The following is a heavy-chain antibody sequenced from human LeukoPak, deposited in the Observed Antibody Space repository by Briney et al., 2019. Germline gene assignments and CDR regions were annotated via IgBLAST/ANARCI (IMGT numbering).Heavy chain of an antibody. D-gene: IGHD3-16*02. CDR2: INHSGST. V-gene: IGHV4-34*01. CDR3: ARMGRVWGSYRPNWFDP. J-gene: IGHJ5*02. CDR1: GGSFSGYY. Sequence: KPSETLSLTCAVYGGSFSGYYWSWLRQPPGKGLEWIGEINHSGSTNYNPSLKSRVTISVDTSKNQFSLKLSSVTAADTAVYYCARMGRVWGSYRPNWFDPWGQGTLVTVSS.